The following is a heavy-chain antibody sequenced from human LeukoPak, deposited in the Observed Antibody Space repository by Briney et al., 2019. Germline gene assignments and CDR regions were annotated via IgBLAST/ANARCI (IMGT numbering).Heavy chain of an antibody. Sequence: SETLSLTCTVSGGSISRYYWSWIRQPPGKGLEWIGYIYYSGSTNYNPSLRSRVTISVDTSKNQFSLKLSSVTAADTAVYYCARGKNSAGSFDYWDQGTLVTVSS. J-gene: IGHJ4*02. CDR3: ARGKNSAGSFDY. V-gene: IGHV4-59*01. CDR2: IYYSGST. D-gene: IGHD6-13*01. CDR1: GGSISRYY.